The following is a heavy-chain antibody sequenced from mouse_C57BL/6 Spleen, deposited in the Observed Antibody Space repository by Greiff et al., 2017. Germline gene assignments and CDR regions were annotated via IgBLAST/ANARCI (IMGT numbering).Heavy chain of an antibody. CDR2: IDPSDSYT. J-gene: IGHJ2*01. CDR1: GYTFTSYW. Sequence: QVQLKQPGAELVKPGASVKLSCKASGYTFTSYWMQWVKQRPGQGLEWIGEIDPSDSYTNYNQKFKGKATLTVDTSSSTAYMQLSSLTSEDSAVYYCARHDSSGPDYWGQGTTLTVSS. V-gene: IGHV1-50*01. D-gene: IGHD3-2*02. CDR3: ARHDSSGPDY.